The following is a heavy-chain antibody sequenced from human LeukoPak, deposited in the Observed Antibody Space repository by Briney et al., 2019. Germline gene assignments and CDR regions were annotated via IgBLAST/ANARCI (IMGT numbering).Heavy chain of an antibody. V-gene: IGHV4-59*08. D-gene: IGHD3-10*01. CDR3: ARHLDYYGSGRYEF. CDR2: ISYNGYT. Sequence: SETLSLTCAVSGGSISTYYWSWIRQSPGKGLEWIGYISYNGYTNYNPSLNSRVTMSVDTSKSQFSLRLSSVTASDTAVYYCARHLDYYGSGRYEFWGQGTLVTVSS. J-gene: IGHJ4*02. CDR1: GGSISTYY.